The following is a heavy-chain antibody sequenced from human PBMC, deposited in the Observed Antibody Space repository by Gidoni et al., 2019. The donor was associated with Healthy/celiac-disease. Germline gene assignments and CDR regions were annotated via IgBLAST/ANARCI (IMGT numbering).Heavy chain of an antibody. CDR1: GFTVSSNY. CDR3: ARGLYSSSWFWYYYGMDV. D-gene: IGHD6-13*01. CDR2: IYRGGST. V-gene: IGHV3-53*01. J-gene: IGHJ6*02. Sequence: EVQLVESGGGLIQPGGSLRLSCAASGFTVSSNYMSWVGQAPGTGLEGVSVIYRGGSTYYADSVKGRFTISRDNSKNTLYLQMNSLRAEDTAVYYCARGLYSSSWFWYYYGMDVWGQGTTVTVSS.